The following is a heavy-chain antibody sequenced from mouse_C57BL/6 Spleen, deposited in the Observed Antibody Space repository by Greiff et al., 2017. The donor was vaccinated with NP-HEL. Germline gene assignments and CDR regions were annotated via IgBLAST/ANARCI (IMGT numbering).Heavy chain of an antibody. CDR3: ARSYDYEPGFAY. D-gene: IGHD2-4*01. CDR2: IYPGGGYT. Sequence: QVQLQQSGAELVRPGTSVKMSCKASGYTFTNYWIGWAKQRPGHGLDWIGDIYPGGGYTNYHEKFKGKATLTADKSSSTAYMQFSSLTSEDSAIYYCARSYDYEPGFAYWGQGTLVTVSA. V-gene: IGHV1-63*01. CDR1: GYTFTNYW. J-gene: IGHJ3*01.